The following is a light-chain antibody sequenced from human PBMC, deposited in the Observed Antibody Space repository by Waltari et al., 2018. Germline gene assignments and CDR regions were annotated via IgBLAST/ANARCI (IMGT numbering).Light chain of an antibody. CDR3: QVWDSSTAVV. V-gene: IGLV3-9*01. J-gene: IGLJ2*01. CDR1: NIGSKN. Sequence: SYELTQPLSVSVALGQTARITCGGNNIGSKNVHWYQRKPGQAPVLVIYRDSNRPSGIPERVSGSNSGNTATLTISRAQAGDEADYYCQVWDSSTAVVFGGGTKLTVL. CDR2: RDS.